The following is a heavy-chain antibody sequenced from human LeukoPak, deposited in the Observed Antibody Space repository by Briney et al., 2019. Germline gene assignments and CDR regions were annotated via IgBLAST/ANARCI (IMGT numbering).Heavy chain of an antibody. CDR2: IYYSGST. CDR3: ARDPHDYGDYHFDY. J-gene: IGHJ4*02. V-gene: IGHV4-38-2*02. Sequence: SETLSLTCTVSGYSISSGYYWGWIRQPPGKGLEWIGSIYYSGSTYYNPSLKSRVTISVDTSKNQFSLKLSSVTAADTAVYYCARDPHDYGDYHFDYWGQGTLVTVSS. D-gene: IGHD4-17*01. CDR1: GYSISSGYY.